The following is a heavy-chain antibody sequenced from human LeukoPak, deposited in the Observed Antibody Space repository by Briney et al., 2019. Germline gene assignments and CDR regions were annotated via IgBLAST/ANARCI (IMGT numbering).Heavy chain of an antibody. J-gene: IGHJ4*02. D-gene: IGHD3-22*01. Sequence: GRSLRLSCVASGFTFSSYGMHWVRQAPGKGLEWVAVIWYDGSNKYYADSVKGRFTISRDNSKNTLYLQMNSLRAEDTAVYYCARDKRDSSYFDYWGQGTLVTVSS. CDR3: ARDKRDSSYFDY. V-gene: IGHV3-33*01. CDR1: GFTFSSYG. CDR2: IWYDGSNK.